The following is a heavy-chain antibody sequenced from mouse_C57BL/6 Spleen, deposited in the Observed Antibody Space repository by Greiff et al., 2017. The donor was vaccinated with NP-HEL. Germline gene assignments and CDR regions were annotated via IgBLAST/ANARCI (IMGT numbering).Heavy chain of an antibody. Sequence: VQLQQPGAELVKPGASVKLSCKASGYTFTSYWMHWVKQRPGQGLEWIGMIHPNSGSTNYNEKFKSKATLTVDKSSSTAYMQLSSLTSEDSAVYYCARDYGSPHAMDYWGQGTSVTVSS. J-gene: IGHJ4*01. D-gene: IGHD1-1*01. CDR3: ARDYGSPHAMDY. CDR1: GYTFTSYW. V-gene: IGHV1-64*01. CDR2: IHPNSGST.